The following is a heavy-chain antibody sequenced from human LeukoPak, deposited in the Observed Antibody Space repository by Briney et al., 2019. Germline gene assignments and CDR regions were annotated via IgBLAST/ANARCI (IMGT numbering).Heavy chain of an antibody. D-gene: IGHD2-2*01. CDR2: IYSGGST. V-gene: IGHV3-66*02. CDR3: ARGGGTSPYYYYMDV. J-gene: IGHJ6*03. Sequence: GGSLRLSCEVFGFTFSTSAMSWVRQAPGKGLEWVSVIYSGGSTYYADSVKGRFTISRDNSKNTLYLQMNSLRAEDTAVYYCARGGGTSPYYYYMDVWGKGTTVTVSS. CDR1: GFTFSTSA.